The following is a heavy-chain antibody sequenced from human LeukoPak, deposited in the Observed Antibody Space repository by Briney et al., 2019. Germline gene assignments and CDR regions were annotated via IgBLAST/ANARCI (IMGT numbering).Heavy chain of an antibody. CDR3: AKFSVVVIAAIATTFDY. Sequence: AGGSLRLSCAASGLTLSSYAMSWVRQAPGKGLEWVSAISGSGGSTYYADSVKGRFTISRDNSKNTLYLQMDSLRAEDTAVYYCAKFSVVVIAAIATTFDYWGQGALVTVSS. CDR1: GLTLSSYA. CDR2: ISGSGGST. V-gene: IGHV3-23*01. J-gene: IGHJ4*02. D-gene: IGHD2-15*01.